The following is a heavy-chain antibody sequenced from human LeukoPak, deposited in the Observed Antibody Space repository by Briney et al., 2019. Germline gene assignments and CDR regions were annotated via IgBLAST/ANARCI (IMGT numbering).Heavy chain of an antibody. CDR3: AREMGFGELYSDY. CDR2: ISGRGDST. D-gene: IGHD3-10*01. V-gene: IGHV3-23*01. CDR1: GFTSSTYA. Sequence: GGSLRLACIASGFTSSTYAMSWVRQAPGKGLEWVSGISGRGDSTYYADSVKGRFTISRDNSKNTLYLQMNSLRAEDTALYYCAREMGFGELYSDYWGQGTLVTVSS. J-gene: IGHJ4*02.